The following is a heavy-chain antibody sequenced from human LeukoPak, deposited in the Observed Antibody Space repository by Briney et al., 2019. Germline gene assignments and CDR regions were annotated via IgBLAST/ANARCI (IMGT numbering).Heavy chain of an antibody. Sequence: ASVTVSCKPSRYTFTDYYIHWLGQAAPQGLEGMGWINVIDCGTNHAQNSQDTVTLTRDTSINPVYMESDRRRADGPAIYYRSRENNSGWYRKAAFDYWGQGTMVTVTS. V-gene: IGHV1-2*02. D-gene: IGHD6-19*01. CDR1: RYTFTDYY. CDR3: SRENNSGWYRKAAFDY. J-gene: IGHJ4*02. CDR2: INVIDCGT.